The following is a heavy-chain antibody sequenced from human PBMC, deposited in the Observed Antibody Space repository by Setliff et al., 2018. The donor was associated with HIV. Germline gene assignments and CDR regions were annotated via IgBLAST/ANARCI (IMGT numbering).Heavy chain of an antibody. J-gene: IGHJ6*03. CDR3: ARGNYDILTGRAIYYYYYMDV. CDR1: GASVSSGGFY. V-gene: IGHV4-30-4*08. D-gene: IGHD3-9*01. Sequence: SETLSLTCTVSGASVSSGGFYWSWIRQPPGKGLEWIGYIYYTGSTYYNPSLKSRVTISVDTSKNQFSLKLSSVTAADTAVYYCARGNYDILTGRAIYYYYYMDVWGKGTTVTVSS. CDR2: IYYTGST.